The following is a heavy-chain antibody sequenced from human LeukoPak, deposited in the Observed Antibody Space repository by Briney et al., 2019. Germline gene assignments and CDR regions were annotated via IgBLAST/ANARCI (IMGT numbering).Heavy chain of an antibody. V-gene: IGHV3-21*01. Sequence: GGSLRLSCVDSGFTFSSNSMNWVRQAPGKGLKWVSSISSSSSYTNYADSVRGRFTISRENAKNSLYLQMNSLRAEDTAVYYCARDLGVVRGVFTLDYWGQGTLVTVSS. D-gene: IGHD3-10*01. J-gene: IGHJ4*02. CDR2: ISSSSSYT. CDR3: ARDLGVVRGVFTLDY. CDR1: GFTFSSNS.